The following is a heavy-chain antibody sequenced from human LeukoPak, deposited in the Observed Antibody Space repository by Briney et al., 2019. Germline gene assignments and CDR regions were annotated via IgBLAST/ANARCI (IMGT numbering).Heavy chain of an antibody. CDR1: GFIVSSNY. CDR2: IYSDGTT. CDR3: ARWYTHRYYDF. Sequence: GGSLRLSCAVSGFIVSSNYMSWVRQAPGKGLEWVSIIYSDGTTYYTNSVQGRFTISRDNSKNSLYLQMNSLRAEDTAVYYCARWYTHRYYDFWGQGTLVTVSS. D-gene: IGHD1-14*01. V-gene: IGHV3-53*01. J-gene: IGHJ4*02.